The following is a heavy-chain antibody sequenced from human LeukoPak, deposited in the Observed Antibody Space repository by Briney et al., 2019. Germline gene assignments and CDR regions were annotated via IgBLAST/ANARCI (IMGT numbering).Heavy chain of an antibody. CDR3: AKSAGDYYYYYMDV. Sequence: GGSLRLSCAASGFAFSSYAMIGVRQAPGKGLEWVSSISGGGSNTYYADSVKGRFTISRDQSKNTLYVQMNSLRAEDTAIYYCAKSAGDYYYYYMDVWGKGTTVTVSS. D-gene: IGHD3-10*01. CDR2: ISGGGSNT. J-gene: IGHJ6*03. V-gene: IGHV3-23*01. CDR1: GFAFSSYA.